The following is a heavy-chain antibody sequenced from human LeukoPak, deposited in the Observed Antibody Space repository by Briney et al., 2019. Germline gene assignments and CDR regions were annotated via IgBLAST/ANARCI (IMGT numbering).Heavy chain of an antibody. CDR2: IYHSGTT. V-gene: IGHV4-4*02. D-gene: IGHD3-10*01. CDR1: GGSISSSNW. CDR3: AKDYSKTSYYGSGTYYRPNWFDP. J-gene: IGHJ5*02. Sequence: SETLSLTCAVSGGSISSSNWWSWVRQSPGKGLEWIGEIYHSGTTNYNPSLKSRVTISVDKSKKQFSLKLSSVTAADTAVYYCAKDYSKTSYYGSGTYYRPNWFDPWGQGTLVTVSS.